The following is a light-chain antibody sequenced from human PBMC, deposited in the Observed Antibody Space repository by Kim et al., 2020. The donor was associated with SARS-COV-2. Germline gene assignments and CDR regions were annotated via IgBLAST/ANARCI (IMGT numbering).Light chain of an antibody. Sequence: SVGDIVTIACRASQNIFNDLNLYQHNPGKAPKRLIYAASSLQRGVPSRFSGSESGTDFTLTINSLQPEDFATYFCQQSYRTAPSTFGQWTKLVI. CDR3: QQSYRTAPST. CDR1: QNIFND. V-gene: IGKV1-39*01. J-gene: IGKJ2*01. CDR2: AAS.